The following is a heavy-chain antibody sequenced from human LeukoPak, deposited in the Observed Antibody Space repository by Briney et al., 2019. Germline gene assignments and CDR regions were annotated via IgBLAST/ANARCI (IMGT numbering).Heavy chain of an antibody. CDR3: ARLGQTLTGFYSLDI. J-gene: IGHJ3*02. CDR1: GGSISGNY. Sequence: SETLSLTCTVSGGSISGNYWSWVRQPPGKGLEFIGYMFYSRSTNYNPSLKSRVTTSVDASKNQFSLKLFSVTAADTAVYYCARLGQTLTGFYSLDIWGQGTMVTVSS. CDR2: MFYSRST. D-gene: IGHD3-9*01. V-gene: IGHV4-59*12.